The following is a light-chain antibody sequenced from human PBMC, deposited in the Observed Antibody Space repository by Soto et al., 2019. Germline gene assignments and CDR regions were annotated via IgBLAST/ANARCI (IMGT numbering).Light chain of an antibody. V-gene: IGKV3-20*01. J-gene: IGKJ1*01. Sequence: VWAQTPGTLSLSPGESATLSCRASQSVSSSFLAWYQQKAGQAPRLTIYGASRRATGIPDRFSGSGSGTDFTLTISRLEPEDFAVYYCQQYVSSPWAFGQGTKV. CDR3: QQYVSSPWA. CDR1: QSVSSSF. CDR2: GAS.